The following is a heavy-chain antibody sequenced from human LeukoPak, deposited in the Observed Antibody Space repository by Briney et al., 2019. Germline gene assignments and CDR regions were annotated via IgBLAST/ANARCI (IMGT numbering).Heavy chain of an antibody. CDR2: IRYDGSNK. Sequence: GGSLRLSCAASGFTFSSYAMSWVRQAPGKGLEWVAFIRYDGSNKYYADSVKGRFTISRDNSKNTLYLQMNSLRAEDTAVYYCAKDGLGYCSSTSCYEFDYWGQGTLVTVSS. CDR3: AKDGLGYCSSTSCYEFDY. J-gene: IGHJ4*02. V-gene: IGHV3-30*02. CDR1: GFTFSSYA. D-gene: IGHD2-2*01.